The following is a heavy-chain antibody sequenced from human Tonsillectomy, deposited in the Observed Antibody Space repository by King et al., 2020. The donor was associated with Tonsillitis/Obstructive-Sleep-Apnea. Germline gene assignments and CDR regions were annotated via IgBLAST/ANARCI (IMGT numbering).Heavy chain of an antibody. D-gene: IGHD2-15*01. J-gene: IGHJ4*02. Sequence: QLVQSGAEVKKPGSSVKVSCKASGGTFSSYAISWVRQAPGQGLEWMGGIIPIFGTANYAQKFQGRFTFTADESTSTAYMELSSLTSEDTAVYYCARWVGGASKFDYWGQGTLVTVSS. CDR3: ARWVGGASKFDY. V-gene: IGHV1-69*01. CDR1: GGTFSSYA. CDR2: IIPIFGTA.